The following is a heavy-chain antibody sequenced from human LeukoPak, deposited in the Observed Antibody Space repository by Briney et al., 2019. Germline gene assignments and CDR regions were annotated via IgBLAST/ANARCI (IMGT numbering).Heavy chain of an antibody. D-gene: IGHD3-22*01. Sequence: ASVKVSCKASGYTFTGYYMHWVRQAPGQGLEWMGWINPNSGGTNYAQKFQGRVTMTRDTSVSTAYMELSRLRSDDTAVYYCASWDDSSGYPFDYWGQGTLVTVSS. V-gene: IGHV1-2*02. CDR3: ASWDDSSGYPFDY. CDR2: INPNSGGT. CDR1: GYTFTGYY. J-gene: IGHJ4*02.